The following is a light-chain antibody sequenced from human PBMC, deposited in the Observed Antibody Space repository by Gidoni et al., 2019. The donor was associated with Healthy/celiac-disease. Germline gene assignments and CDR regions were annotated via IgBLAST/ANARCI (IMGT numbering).Light chain of an antibody. Sequence: EIVLTQPPGTLSLSPGERATLSCRASQSVSRSYLAWYQQKPGQAPRLLIYGASSRATGIPDRFSGSGSGTDFTLTISRLEPEDFAVYYCQQYGSSPLTFGGGTKVEIK. CDR3: QQYGSSPLT. V-gene: IGKV3-20*01. CDR1: QSVSRSY. CDR2: GAS. J-gene: IGKJ4*01.